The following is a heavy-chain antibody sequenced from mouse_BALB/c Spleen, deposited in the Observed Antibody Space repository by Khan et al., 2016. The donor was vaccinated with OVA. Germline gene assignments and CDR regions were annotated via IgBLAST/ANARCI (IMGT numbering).Heavy chain of an antibody. Sequence: EVQLQESGPGLVKPSQSLTLTCTVTGYSITSDYAWNWIRQFPGSKLEWMGYIHYSGSTSYNPSLKSRISITRDTSKNQFFLQLNSVTTEYTATDYCARRSVWGAGTTVTVSS. V-gene: IGHV3-2*02. CDR2: IHYSGST. J-gene: IGHJ1*01. CDR3: ARRSV. CDR1: GYSITSDYA.